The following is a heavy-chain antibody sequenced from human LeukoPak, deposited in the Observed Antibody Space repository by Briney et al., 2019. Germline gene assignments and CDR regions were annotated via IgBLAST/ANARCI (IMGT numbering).Heavy chain of an antibody. D-gene: IGHD6-13*01. CDR2: MNPNSGNT. V-gene: IGHV1-8*01. CDR1: GYTFTSYD. J-gene: IGHJ1*01. CDR3: ARVRGIAAAGTIFRYFQH. Sequence: GASVKVSCKASGYTFTSYDINWVRQATGQGLEWMGWMNPNSGNTGYAQKFQGRVTMTRNTSISTAYMELSSLRSEDTAVYYCARVRGIAAAGTIFRYFQHWGQGTLVTVSS.